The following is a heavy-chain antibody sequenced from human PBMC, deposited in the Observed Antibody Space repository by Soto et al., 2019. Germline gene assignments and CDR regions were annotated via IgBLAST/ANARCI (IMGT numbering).Heavy chain of an antibody. Sequence: SGPTLVKPTQTLTLTCTFSGFSLSTSGVGVGWIRQPPGKALEWLALIYWDDDKRYSPSLKSRLTITKDTSKNQVVLTMTNMDPVDTATYYCAHSKNYDFWSGYYTDYYYYMDVWGKGTTVTVSS. J-gene: IGHJ6*03. V-gene: IGHV2-5*02. CDR3: AHSKNYDFWSGYYTDYYYYMDV. CDR2: IYWDDDK. CDR1: GFSLSTSGVG. D-gene: IGHD3-3*01.